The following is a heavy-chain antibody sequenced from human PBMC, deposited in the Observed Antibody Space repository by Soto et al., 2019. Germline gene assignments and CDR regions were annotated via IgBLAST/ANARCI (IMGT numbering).Heavy chain of an antibody. J-gene: IGHJ5*02. V-gene: IGHV4-34*01. CDR3: ARLVVVAATSQLDP. CDR1: GGSFSGYY. Sequence: SEILSLTCAVYGGSFSGYYWSWIRQPPGKGLEWIGEINHSGSTNYNPSLKSRVTISVDTSKNQFSLKLSSVTAADTAVYYCARLVVVAATSQLDPWGQGTLVTVSS. CDR2: INHSGST. D-gene: IGHD2-15*01.